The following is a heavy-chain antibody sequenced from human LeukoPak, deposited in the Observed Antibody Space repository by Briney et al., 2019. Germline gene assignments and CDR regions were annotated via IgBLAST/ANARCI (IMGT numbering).Heavy chain of an antibody. CDR1: GFTFDDYA. D-gene: IGHD5-24*01. V-gene: IGHV3-9*01. CDR2: ISWNSGSI. CDR3: ARGREGHYFDY. Sequence: GGSLRLSCAASGFTFDDYAMHWVRQAPGKGLEWVSAISWNSGSIGYADSVKGRFTISRDNAKNSLYLQMSSLRAEDTAVYYCARGREGHYFDYWGQGTLVTVSS. J-gene: IGHJ4*02.